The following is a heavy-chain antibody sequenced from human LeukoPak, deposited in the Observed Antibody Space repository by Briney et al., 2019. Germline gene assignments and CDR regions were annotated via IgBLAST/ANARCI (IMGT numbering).Heavy chain of an antibody. V-gene: IGHV4-39*01. Sequence: SETLSLTCTVSGGSISNDNYYWGWIRQPPGKGLEWIGSIYYSGNTYYSPSLKSRVTIFVDTSKNQFSLKLSFVTAADTAVYHCARHAARGHGYFYYFDYWGQGTLVTVSS. J-gene: IGHJ4*02. D-gene: IGHD5-18*01. CDR2: IYYSGNT. CDR3: ARHAARGHGYFYYFDY. CDR1: GGSISNDNYY.